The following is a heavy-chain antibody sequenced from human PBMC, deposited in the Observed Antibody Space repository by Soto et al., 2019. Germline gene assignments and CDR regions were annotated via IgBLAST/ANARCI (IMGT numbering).Heavy chain of an antibody. D-gene: IGHD1-20*01. J-gene: IGHJ5*02. CDR3: VKDRRPVSKTYWFDP. CDR1: GFTFSSYG. V-gene: IGHV3-30*18. CDR2: ISYDGSNK. Sequence: GGSLRLSCAASGFTFSSYGMHWVRQAPGMGLEWVAVISYDGSNKYYADSVKGRFTISRDNSKNTLYLQMNSLRAEDTAVYYCVKDRRPVSKTYWFDPWGQGTLVTVSS.